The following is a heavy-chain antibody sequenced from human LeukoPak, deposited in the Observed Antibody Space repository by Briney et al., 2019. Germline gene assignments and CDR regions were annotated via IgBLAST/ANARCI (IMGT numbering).Heavy chain of an antibody. J-gene: IGHJ3*02. CDR2: IRYDGSNK. V-gene: IGHV3-30*02. Sequence: GGSLRLSCAASGFTFSSYGMHWVRRAPGKGLEWVAFIRYDGSNKYYADSVKGRFTISRDNSKNTLYLQMNSLRAEDTAVYYCAKVLASGYDSRWAFDIWGQGTMVTVSS. CDR3: AKVLASGYDSRWAFDI. D-gene: IGHD5-12*01. CDR1: GFTFSSYG.